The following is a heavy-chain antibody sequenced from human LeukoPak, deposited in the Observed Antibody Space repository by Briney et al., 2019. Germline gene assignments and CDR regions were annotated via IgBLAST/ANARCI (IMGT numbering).Heavy chain of an antibody. D-gene: IGHD6-13*01. J-gene: IGHJ4*02. CDR3: ARVSSSWYEKFDY. CDR2: TYYRSKWYS. Sequence: SQTLSLTCAISGDSVSSNSAAWSWIRQSPSRGLEWLGRTYYRSKWYSDYAVSVKSRISINPDTSKNQFSLQLNSETPEDTAVYYCARVSSSWYEKFDYWGQGTLVTVSS. V-gene: IGHV6-1*01. CDR1: GDSVSSNSAA.